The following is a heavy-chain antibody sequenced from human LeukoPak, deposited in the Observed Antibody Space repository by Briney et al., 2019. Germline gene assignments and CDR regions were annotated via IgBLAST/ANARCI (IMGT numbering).Heavy chain of an antibody. CDR3: TSTTVTTSSGDY. D-gene: IGHD4-17*01. CDR2: IRSKAYGGTT. J-gene: IGHJ4*02. V-gene: IGHV3-49*04. CDR1: GFTFGDYA. Sequence: PGGSLRLSCTASGFTFGDYAMSWVRQAPGKGLEWVGFIRSKAYGGTTEYAASVKGRFTISRDDSKSIAYLQMNSLKTEDTVVYYCTSTTVTTSSGDYWGQGTLVTVSS.